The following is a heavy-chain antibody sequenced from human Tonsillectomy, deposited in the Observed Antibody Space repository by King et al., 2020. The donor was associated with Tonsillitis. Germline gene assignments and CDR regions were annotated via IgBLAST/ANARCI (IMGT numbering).Heavy chain of an antibody. D-gene: IGHD3-10*01. CDR2: IFYIGSSGST. CDR3: AGGRGDFPY. CDR1: GVSVSGYY. Sequence: QLQESGPGLVKPSETLSLTCTVSGVSVSGYYWSWLRQPPGKGLEWMGYIFYIGSSGSTNSNPSLKSRVTISVDTSKNQVSLRVTSVTDADTAVYFCAGGRGDFPYWGQGILVTVSS. V-gene: IGHV4-59*02. J-gene: IGHJ4*02.